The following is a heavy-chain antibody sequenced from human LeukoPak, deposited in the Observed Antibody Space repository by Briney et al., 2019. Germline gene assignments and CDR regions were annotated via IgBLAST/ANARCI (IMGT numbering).Heavy chain of an antibody. CDR1: GDSVSSNSAA. CDR3: ARDARDDSSQFGGDAFDT. J-gene: IGHJ3*02. V-gene: IGHV6-1*01. Sequence: PSQTLSPTCAISGDSVSSNSAAWNWIRQSPSRGLEWLGRTYYRSKWYNDYAVSVKSRITINPDTSKNQFSLQLNSVTPEDTAVYYCARDARDDSSQFGGDAFDTWGQGTMVTVSS. D-gene: IGHD3-22*01. CDR2: TYYRSKWYN.